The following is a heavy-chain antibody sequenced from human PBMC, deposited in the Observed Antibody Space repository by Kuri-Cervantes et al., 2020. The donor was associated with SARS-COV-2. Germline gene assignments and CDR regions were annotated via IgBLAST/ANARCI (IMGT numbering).Heavy chain of an antibody. D-gene: IGHD6-13*01. Sequence: ETLSLTCAVSGGSISSSNWWSWVRQAPGKGLEWVSAISGSGGSTYYADSVKGRFTISRDNSKNTLYLQMNSLRAEDTAVYYCARERVAAAGGAYDYWGQGTTVTVSS. CDR3: ARERVAAAGGAYDY. CDR2: ISGSGGST. J-gene: IGHJ4*03. V-gene: IGHV3-23*01. CDR1: GGSISSSN.